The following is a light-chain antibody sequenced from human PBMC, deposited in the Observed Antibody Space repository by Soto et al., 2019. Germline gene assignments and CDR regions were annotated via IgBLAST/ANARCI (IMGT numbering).Light chain of an antibody. Sequence: EIVLTQSPGTLSLSPGERATLSCRASQSVSSSYLAWYQQKPGQAPRLLIYGASSRATGIPDRFSGSGSGTDFSLSIRRLEPEDLAVYSCQQYGSSSLTFGGGTKVEIK. V-gene: IGKV3-20*01. CDR2: GAS. CDR1: QSVSSSY. J-gene: IGKJ4*01. CDR3: QQYGSSSLT.